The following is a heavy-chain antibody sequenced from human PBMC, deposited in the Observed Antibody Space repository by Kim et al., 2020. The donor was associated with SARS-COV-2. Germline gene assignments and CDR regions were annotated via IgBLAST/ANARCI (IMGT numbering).Heavy chain of an antibody. V-gene: IGHV1-8*01. D-gene: IGHD2-2*01. Sequence: ASVKVSCKASGYTFTSYDINWVRQATGQGLEWMGWMNPNSGNTGYAQKFQGRVTMTRNTSISTAYMEQSSLRSEDTAVNYCARGIVQAAMINYYYKDVWGKGNTVTDSS. J-gene: IGHJ6*03. CDR1: GYTFTSYD. CDR2: MNPNSGNT. CDR3: ARGIVQAAMINYYYKDV.